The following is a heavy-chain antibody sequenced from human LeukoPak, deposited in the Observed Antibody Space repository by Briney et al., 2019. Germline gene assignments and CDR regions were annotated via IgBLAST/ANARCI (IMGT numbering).Heavy chain of an antibody. Sequence: GGSLKISCKGSGYRFTTYWIGWVRQMPGKGLEWMGIIYPDDSDTRYSPSFQGQVNISADKSISTPYLQWSSLEASDTAIYYCARHILAAAGTEPFDYWGQGTLVTVSS. CDR1: GYRFTTYW. J-gene: IGHJ4*02. V-gene: IGHV5-51*01. CDR3: ARHILAAAGTEPFDY. D-gene: IGHD6-13*01. CDR2: IYPDDSDT.